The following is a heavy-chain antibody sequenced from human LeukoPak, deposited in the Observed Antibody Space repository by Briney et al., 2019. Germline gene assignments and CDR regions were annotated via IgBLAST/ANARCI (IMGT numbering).Heavy chain of an antibody. J-gene: IGHJ3*02. CDR2: RNGGST. Sequence: GGSLTLSCGASGFTFDDYGMSWVRQAPGKGLEWVSGRNGGSTGCADSVKGRFTISRDNAKNSLYLQMNSLRAEDTALYYCSRVDSSGWYSAFDIWGQGTMVTVSS. CDR3: SRVDSSGWYSAFDI. V-gene: IGHV3-20*04. D-gene: IGHD6-19*01. CDR1: GFTFDDYG.